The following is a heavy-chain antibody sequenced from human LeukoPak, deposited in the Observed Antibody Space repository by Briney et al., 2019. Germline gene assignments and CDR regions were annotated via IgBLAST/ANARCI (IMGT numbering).Heavy chain of an antibody. CDR3: ARQESLPRGVGFGSSAYLDAFGI. Sequence: SGGSLRLSCAASGFTFSSYSMNWVRQAPGKGLEWVSSISSSSSYIYYAGSVKGRFTISRDNAKNSLYLQMNSLRAEHTAMYYCARQESLPRGVGFGSSAYLDAFGIWGQGTMVTVSS. D-gene: IGHD2-2*01. CDR1: GFTFSSYS. V-gene: IGHV3-21*04. J-gene: IGHJ3*02. CDR2: ISSSSSYI.